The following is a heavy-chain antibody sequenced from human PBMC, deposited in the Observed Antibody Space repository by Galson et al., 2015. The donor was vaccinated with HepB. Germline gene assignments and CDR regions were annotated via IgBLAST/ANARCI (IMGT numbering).Heavy chain of an antibody. J-gene: IGHJ4*02. CDR1: GGTFSSYT. Sequence: SVKVSCKASGGTFSSYTISWVRQAPGQGLEWMGRIIPILGIANYAQKFQGRVTITADKSTSTAYMELSSLRSEDTAVYYCARDLYTPDELASNYFDYWGQGTLVTVSS. CDR2: IIPILGIA. D-gene: IGHD3-16*01. V-gene: IGHV1-69*04. CDR3: ARDLYTPDELASNYFDY.